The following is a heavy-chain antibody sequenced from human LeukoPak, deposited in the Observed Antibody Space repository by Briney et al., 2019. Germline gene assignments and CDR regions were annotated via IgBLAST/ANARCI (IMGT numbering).Heavy chain of an antibody. CDR3: ARVGLSNWFDP. J-gene: IGHJ5*02. D-gene: IGHD3-16*01. Sequence: GGSLRLSCAASGFTFSDYYMSWVRQASGKGLEWVSYISSSSSYTNYADSVKGRFTISRDNAKNSLYLQMNSLRAEDTAVYYCARVGLSNWFDPWGQGTLVTVSS. CDR2: ISSSSSYT. V-gene: IGHV3-11*06. CDR1: GFTFSDYY.